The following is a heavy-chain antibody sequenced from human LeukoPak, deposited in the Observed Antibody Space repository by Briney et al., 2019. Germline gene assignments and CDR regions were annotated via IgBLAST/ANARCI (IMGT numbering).Heavy chain of an antibody. CDR1: GFTFTNYG. J-gene: IGHJ6*02. CDR3: ARDHNSYCSGYGCSYGMNV. CDR2: IWCDGSNK. Sequence: GRSLRLSCAASGFTFTNYGVHWVRQAPGKGLEWVAVIWCDGSNKYYVDSVKGRFTISRDNSKNTVYLQMNSLRGEDAAMYYCARDHNSYCSGYGCSYGMNVWGQGTTVIVSS. V-gene: IGHV3-33*01. D-gene: IGHD2-15*01.